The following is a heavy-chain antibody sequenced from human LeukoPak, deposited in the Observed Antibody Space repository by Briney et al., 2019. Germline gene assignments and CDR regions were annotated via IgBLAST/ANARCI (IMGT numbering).Heavy chain of an antibody. Sequence: GESLKISCKGSGYSFTIYWIGWVRQMPGKGLEWMGIIYPGDSDTRYSPSFQGQVTISADKSISTAYLQWSSLKASDTAMYYCARTNYYDSSGYWPGDYWGQGTLVTVSS. CDR2: IYPGDSDT. CDR1: GYSFTIYW. J-gene: IGHJ4*02. D-gene: IGHD3-22*01. CDR3: ARTNYYDSSGYWPGDY. V-gene: IGHV5-51*01.